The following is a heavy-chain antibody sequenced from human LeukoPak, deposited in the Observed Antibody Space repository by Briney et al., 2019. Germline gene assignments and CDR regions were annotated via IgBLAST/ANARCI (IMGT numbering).Heavy chain of an antibody. CDR3: ARDRTLYSSSWSSFDY. CDR2: ISSSGSTI. V-gene: IGHV3-11*04. D-gene: IGHD6-13*01. J-gene: IGHJ4*02. Sequence: PGGSLRLSRAASGFTFSDYYMSWIRQAPGKGLEWVSYISSSGSTIYYADSVKGRFTISRDNAKNSLYLQMNSLRAEDTAVYYCARDRTLYSSSWSSFDYWGQGTLVTVSS. CDR1: GFTFSDYY.